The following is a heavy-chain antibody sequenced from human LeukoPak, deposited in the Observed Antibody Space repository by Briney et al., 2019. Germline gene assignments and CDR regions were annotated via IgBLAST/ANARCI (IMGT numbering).Heavy chain of an antibody. CDR1: GFTFSSYS. CDR3: ARDTGIYYDLGDFDY. V-gene: IGHV3-21*01. D-gene: IGHD1-26*01. J-gene: IGHJ4*02. CDR2: ISSSSSYI. Sequence: KAGGSLRLSCAASGFTFSSYSMNWVRQAPGKGLEWVSSISSSSSYIYYADSVKGRFTISRDNAKTSVYLQMNSLRVEDTAVYYCARDTGIYYDLGDFDYWGQGTLVTVSS.